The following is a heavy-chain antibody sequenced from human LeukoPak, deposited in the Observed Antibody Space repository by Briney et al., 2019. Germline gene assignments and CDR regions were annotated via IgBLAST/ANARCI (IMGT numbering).Heavy chain of an antibody. D-gene: IGHD3-10*01. CDR2: IYYSGST. CDR1: GGSISSSSYY. CDR3: ARDHLMVRGSYYYYGMDV. J-gene: IGHJ6*02. Sequence: SETLSLTCTVSGGSISSSSYYWGWIRQPPGKGLEWIGSIYYSGSTYYNPSLKSRVTISVDTSKNQFSLKLSSVTAADTAVYYCARDHLMVRGSYYYYGMDVWGQGTTVTVSS. V-gene: IGHV4-39*07.